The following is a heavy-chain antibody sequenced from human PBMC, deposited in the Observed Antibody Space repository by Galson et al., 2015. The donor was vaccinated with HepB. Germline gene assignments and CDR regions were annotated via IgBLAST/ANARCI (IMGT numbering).Heavy chain of an antibody. J-gene: IGHJ4*02. Sequence: SLRLSCAASGFTFSNYAMSWVRQAPGKGLEWVSSISASGDATHYTDSVKGRFTISRDNSQTTLYLQMNSLRAEDTAVYSCAKDPRSSRGDYWGQGTLVTVSS. CDR2: ISASGDAT. CDR1: GFTFSNYA. CDR3: AKDPRSSRGDY. D-gene: IGHD2-2*01. V-gene: IGHV3-23*01.